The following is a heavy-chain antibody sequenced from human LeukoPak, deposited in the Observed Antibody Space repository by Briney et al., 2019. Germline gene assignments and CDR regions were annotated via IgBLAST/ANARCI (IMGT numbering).Heavy chain of an antibody. V-gene: IGHV4-59*13. Sequence: SETLSLTCSVSGVSLSNKYWSWIRQSPEKGLEWIGFIYYSGSTNYNPSFKSRVTMTVDTSNNQFSLNLKSLTAADTAVYYCVRYMRDSGTSVFDWWGQGTLVTVSS. D-gene: IGHD1-1*01. CDR2: IYYSGST. CDR1: GVSLSNKY. CDR3: VRYMRDSGTSVFDW. J-gene: IGHJ4*02.